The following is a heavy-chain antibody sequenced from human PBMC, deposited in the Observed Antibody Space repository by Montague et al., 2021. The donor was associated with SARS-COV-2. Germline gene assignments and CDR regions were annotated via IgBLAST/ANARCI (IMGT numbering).Heavy chain of an antibody. J-gene: IGHJ5*02. Sequence: SETLSLTCSVSGDSIRSSGYYWGWIRQPPGKGLEWIGTVYYSGSTNYDPSLKSRVTMPVDTSKNQFSLELRSVTAADTAVYYCARLGFVELWLELGWFDPWGRGTLVTVSS. CDR2: VYYSGST. CDR3: ARLGFVELWLELGWFDP. CDR1: GDSIRSSGYY. D-gene: IGHD3-16*02. V-gene: IGHV4-39*01.